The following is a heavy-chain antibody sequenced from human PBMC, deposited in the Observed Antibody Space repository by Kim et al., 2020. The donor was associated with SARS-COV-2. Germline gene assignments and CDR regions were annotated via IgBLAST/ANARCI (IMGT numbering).Heavy chain of an antibody. D-gene: IGHD3-10*01. CDR2: FDPEDGET. V-gene: IGHV1-24*01. J-gene: IGHJ4*02. CDR3: ATGRLLWFGEGNFDY. CDR1: GYTLTELS. Sequence: ASVKVSCKVSGYTLTELSMHWVRQAPGKGLEWMGGFDPEDGETIYAQKFQGRVTMTEDTSTDTAYMELSSLRSEDTAVYYCATGRLLWFGEGNFDYWGQGTLVTVSS.